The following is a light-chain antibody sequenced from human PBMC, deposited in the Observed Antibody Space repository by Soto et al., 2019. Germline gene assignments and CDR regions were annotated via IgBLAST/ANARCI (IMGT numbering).Light chain of an antibody. J-gene: IGLJ1*01. V-gene: IGLV2-14*01. Sequence: QSALTQPASVSGSPGQSITISCTGTSSDVGGYNYVSWYQQHPGKAPKLMIYDVSNRPSGVSNRFSGSKSGNTASLTISGLQAEDEADYSCSSYTSSSFYVFGTGTKVTVL. CDR3: SSYTSSSFYV. CDR1: SSDVGGYNY. CDR2: DVS.